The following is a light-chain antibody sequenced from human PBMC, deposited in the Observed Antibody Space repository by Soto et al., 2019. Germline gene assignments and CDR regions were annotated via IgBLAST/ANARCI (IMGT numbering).Light chain of an antibody. Sequence: EIVLTQSPGTLSLSPGERATLSCRASHSVSNNYLAWYQQKPGQAPRLLIYGASNRATGIPDRFSGSGSGTEFTLTLSSLQSEDFAVYYCQQYNGWPITFGQGTRLENK. J-gene: IGKJ5*01. CDR3: QQYNGWPIT. CDR2: GAS. CDR1: HSVSNN. V-gene: IGKV3D-15*01.